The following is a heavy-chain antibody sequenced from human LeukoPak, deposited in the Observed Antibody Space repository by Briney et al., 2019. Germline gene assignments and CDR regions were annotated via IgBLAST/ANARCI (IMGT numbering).Heavy chain of an antibody. J-gene: IGHJ4*02. D-gene: IGHD1-7*01. V-gene: IGHV3-23*01. CDR2: ISGRGGST. Sequence: GGSLRLSCAASGFTFSSYAMSWVRQAPGKGLECVSAISGRGGSTYYADSVKGRFTISRDNSKNTLYLQMNSLRAEDTAVYYCAKGSTGTTFGEIGYWGQGTLVTVSS. CDR3: AKGSTGTTFGEIGY. CDR1: GFTFSSYA.